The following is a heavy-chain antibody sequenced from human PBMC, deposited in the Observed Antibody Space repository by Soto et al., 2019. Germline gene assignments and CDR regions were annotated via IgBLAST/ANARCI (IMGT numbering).Heavy chain of an antibody. CDR3: ARVGKVATTSGFDY. CDR2: ISVYSGNT. Sequence: ASVKVYCKASGYTFSNFGISWVRQAPGQGLEWMGWISVYSGNTDYAQNLQGRVTMTTDTSTSTAYMELRSLRSDDTAVYYCARVGKVATTSGFDYWGQGTWVTVSS. V-gene: IGHV1-18*01. J-gene: IGHJ4*02. CDR1: GYTFSNFG. D-gene: IGHD5-12*01.